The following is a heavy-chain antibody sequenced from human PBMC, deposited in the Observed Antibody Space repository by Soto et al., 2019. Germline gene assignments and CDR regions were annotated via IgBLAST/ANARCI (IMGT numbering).Heavy chain of an antibody. Sequence: HPGVSLRLSCAASGFTFSSYAMHWVRQAPGKGLEWVAVISYDGSNKYYADSVKGRFTISRDNSKNTLYLQMNSLRAEDTAVYYCARDHGDTANRLGMDVWGQGTTVTVSS. V-gene: IGHV3-30-3*01. CDR2: ISYDGSNK. D-gene: IGHD5-18*01. CDR3: ARDHGDTANRLGMDV. CDR1: GFTFSSYA. J-gene: IGHJ6*02.